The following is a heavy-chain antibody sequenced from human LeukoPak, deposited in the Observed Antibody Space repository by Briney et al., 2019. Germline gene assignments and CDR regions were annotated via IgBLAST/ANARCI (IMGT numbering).Heavy chain of an antibody. CDR2: IYTSGST. V-gene: IGHV4-4*07. D-gene: IGHD6-19*01. Sequence: TSETLSLTCTVSGGSISSYYWSWIRQPAGKGLEWIGRIYTSGSTNYNPSLKSRVTMSVDTSKNQFSLKLSSVTAADTAVYYCARGRLIAVAEQYYFDYWGQGTLVTVSS. J-gene: IGHJ4*02. CDR1: GGSISSYY. CDR3: ARGRLIAVAEQYYFDY.